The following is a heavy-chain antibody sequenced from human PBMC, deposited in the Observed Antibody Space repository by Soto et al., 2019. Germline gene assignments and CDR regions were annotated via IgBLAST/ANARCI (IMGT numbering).Heavy chain of an antibody. CDR2: IYSDEEK. Sequence: GPTLATPTQTLTLTCTFSGFSLSTTDMGVAWIRQPPGKALEWLPLIYSDEEKRHRPSLKSRRTITKDTSTNQVVLTMTNRDPVDTATYYCAHEPPLYYDFWSGYLGNWFDPWGQGTRVTVPS. CDR3: AHEPPLYYDFWSGYLGNWFDP. J-gene: IGHJ5*02. D-gene: IGHD3-3*01. V-gene: IGHV2-5*02. CDR1: GFSLSTTDMG.